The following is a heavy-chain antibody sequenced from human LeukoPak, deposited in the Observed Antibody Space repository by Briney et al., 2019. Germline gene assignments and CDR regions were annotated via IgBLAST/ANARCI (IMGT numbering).Heavy chain of an antibody. CDR3: AREGLSGSYNWFDP. CDR1: GGSISSSSYY. Sequence: PSETLSLTCTVSGGSISSSSYYWGWILQPPGKGLEWIGSIYYSGSTYYNPSLKSRVTISVDTSKNQFSLTLSSVTAADTALYYCAREGLSGSYNWFDPWGQGTLVTVSS. V-gene: IGHV4-39*07. CDR2: IYYSGST. D-gene: IGHD3-10*01. J-gene: IGHJ5*02.